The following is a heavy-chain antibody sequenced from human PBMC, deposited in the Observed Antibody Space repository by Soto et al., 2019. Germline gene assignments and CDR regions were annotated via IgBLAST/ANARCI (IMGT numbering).Heavy chain of an antibody. D-gene: IGHD4-17*01. Sequence: EVQLVESGGGLVQPGGSLRLSCAASGFDVSINYMSWVRQAPGKGLEWVSLIYSGGTTYYADSVKGRFTISRHSSKNTLYLQMNSLRVEDTAVYYCAGRTYGWGQGTMVTVSA. CDR3: AGRTYG. J-gene: IGHJ3*01. V-gene: IGHV3-53*04. CDR1: GFDVSINY. CDR2: IYSGGTT.